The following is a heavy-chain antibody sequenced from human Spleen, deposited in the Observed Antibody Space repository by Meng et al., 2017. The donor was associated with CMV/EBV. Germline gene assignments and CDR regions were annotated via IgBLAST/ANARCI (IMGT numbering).Heavy chain of an antibody. Sequence: GSISSSNWWSWVRRPPGKGLEWIGEIHHSGRTNYNPSLESRVTISVDKSKNHFSLKVNSVTAADTAVYYCARDMAAPGLGESLGMDPWGQGTLVTVSS. CDR1: GSISSSNW. D-gene: IGHD3-10*01. CDR2: IHHSGRT. V-gene: IGHV4-4*02. J-gene: IGHJ5*02. CDR3: ARDMAAPGLGESLGMDP.